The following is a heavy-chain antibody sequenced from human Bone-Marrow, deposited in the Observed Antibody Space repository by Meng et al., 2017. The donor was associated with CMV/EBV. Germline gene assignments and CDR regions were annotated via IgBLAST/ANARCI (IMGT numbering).Heavy chain of an antibody. Sequence: ASVKVSCKASGYTFATPGISWVRQAPGQGLEWMGWMNPNSGNTGYAQKFQGRVTMTRNTSISTAYMELSSLRSEDTAVYYCARDSNSQLLAPFDPWGQGTLVTVSS. J-gene: IGHJ5*02. CDR2: MNPNSGNT. CDR3: ARDSNSQLLAPFDP. CDR1: GYTFATPG. D-gene: IGHD5-18*01. V-gene: IGHV1-8*02.